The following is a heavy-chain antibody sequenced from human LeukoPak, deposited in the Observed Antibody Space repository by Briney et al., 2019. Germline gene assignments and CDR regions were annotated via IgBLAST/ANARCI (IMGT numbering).Heavy chain of an antibody. J-gene: IGHJ4*02. CDR2: INSDGSGT. V-gene: IGHV3-74*01. D-gene: IGHD6-13*01. CDR1: GFIFSTYG. Sequence: GGSLRLSCAASGFIFSTYGMHWVRQAPGKGLVWVSRINSDGSGTTYADSVKGRFTVSRDNAKNTLYLQMNSLRVEDTAMYYCTRVFAGDEYSSSGYWGQGTLVTVSS. CDR3: TRVFAGDEYSSSGY.